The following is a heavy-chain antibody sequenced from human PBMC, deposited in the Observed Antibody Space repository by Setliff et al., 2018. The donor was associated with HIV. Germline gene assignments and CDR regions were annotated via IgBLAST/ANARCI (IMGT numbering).Heavy chain of an antibody. D-gene: IGHD5-18*01. CDR2: IYYSGTT. V-gene: IGHV4-59*01. CDR3: ARSVDTAIADAFDI. Sequence: SETLSLTCSVSDDSIRSSHWNWVRLPPGKGLEWIGYIYYSGTTNYNPSLKSRVTISVDTSQKQFSLKLNSVTAADTAVYYCARSVDTAIADAFDIWGQGTMVTDSS. CDR1: DDSIRSSH. J-gene: IGHJ3*02.